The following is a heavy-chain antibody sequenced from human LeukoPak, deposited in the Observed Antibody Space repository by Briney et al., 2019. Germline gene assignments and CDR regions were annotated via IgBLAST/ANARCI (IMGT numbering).Heavy chain of an antibody. CDR3: ARASSYSSGYDY. J-gene: IGHJ4*02. CDR2: INSDGSST. CDR1: GFTFSNYW. D-gene: IGHD6-19*01. V-gene: IGHV3-74*01. Sequence: GGSLRLSCAASGFTFSNYWMHWVRQAPGKGLVWVSRINSDGSSTRGADSVKGRFTISRDNAKNTLYLQMNSLRAEDTAVYYCARASSYSSGYDYWGQGTLVTVSS.